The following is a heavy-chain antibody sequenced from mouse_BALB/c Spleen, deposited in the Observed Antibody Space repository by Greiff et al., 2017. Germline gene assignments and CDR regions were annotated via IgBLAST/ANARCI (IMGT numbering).Heavy chain of an antibody. CDR1: GYAFTNYW. Sequence: VQLQQSGAELVRPGTSVKISCKASGYAFTNYWLGWVKQRPGHGLEWIGDIYPGSGNTYYNEKFKGKATLTADKSSSTAYMQLSSLTSEDSAVYFCARSRRYDAMDYWGQGTSVTVSS. CDR3: ARSRRYDAMDY. J-gene: IGHJ4*01. CDR2: IYPGSGNT. V-gene: IGHV1-63*01.